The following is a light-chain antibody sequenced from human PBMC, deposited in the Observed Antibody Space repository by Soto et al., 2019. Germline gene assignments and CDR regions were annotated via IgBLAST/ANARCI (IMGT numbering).Light chain of an antibody. CDR3: QQYET. CDR1: QSVSSSY. Sequence: EIVLTQSPGTLSLSPGEIATLSCRASQSVSSSYLAWYQQNPGQAPRLLIYGASSRATGIPDRFSGSGSGTDFTLTISRLAPEDFAVYYCQQYETFGQGTKVDIK. CDR2: GAS. V-gene: IGKV3-20*01. J-gene: IGKJ1*01.